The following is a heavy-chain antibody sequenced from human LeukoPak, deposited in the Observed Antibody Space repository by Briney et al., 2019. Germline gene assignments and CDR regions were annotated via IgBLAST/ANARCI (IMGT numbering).Heavy chain of an antibody. CDR2: MNPNSGNT. CDR3: ARGFRMVRGVIDY. J-gene: IGHJ4*02. CDR1: GYTFTSYD. D-gene: IGHD3-10*01. Sequence: GASVKVSCKASGYTFTSYDINWGRQDTGQGLEWVGWMNPNSGNTGYAQKFQGRVTITRNTSISTAYMELSSLRSEDTAVYYCARGFRMVRGVIDYWGQGTLVTVSS. V-gene: IGHV1-8*03.